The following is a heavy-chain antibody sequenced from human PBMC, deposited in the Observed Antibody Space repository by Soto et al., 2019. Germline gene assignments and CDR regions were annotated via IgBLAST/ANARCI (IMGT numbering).Heavy chain of an antibody. CDR2: IKSTSEGETP. Sequence: EVQLVESGGGLVKPGGSLRLSCAASGFTFSNAWMSWVRQAPGKGLEWIGRIKSTSEGETPEYAAPVKGRFTISRDDSQNTLYLQMNGLKIEDTAVYYCTTQGARTRYFFDSWGQGTLVTVSS. D-gene: IGHD4-17*01. CDR3: TTQGARTRYFFDS. J-gene: IGHJ4*02. CDR1: GFTFSNAW. V-gene: IGHV3-15*01.